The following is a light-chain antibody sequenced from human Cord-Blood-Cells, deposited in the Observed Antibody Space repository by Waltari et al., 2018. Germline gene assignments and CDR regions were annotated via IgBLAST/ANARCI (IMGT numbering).Light chain of an antibody. CDR1: NVGSY. V-gene: IGLV3-1*01. CDR2: QDS. Sequence: VLTQPPSSSASPGESARLTCTLPSDINVGSYNIYWYQQKPGQSPVLVIYQDSKRPSGIPERFAGSNSGNTATLTISGTQAMDEADYYCQAWDSSTVVFGGGTKLTVL. J-gene: IGLJ2*01. CDR3: QAWDSSTVV.